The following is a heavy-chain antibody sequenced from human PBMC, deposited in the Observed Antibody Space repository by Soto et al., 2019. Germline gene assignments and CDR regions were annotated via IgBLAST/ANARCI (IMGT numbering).Heavy chain of an antibody. V-gene: IGHV3-15*01. CDR1: GFTFSNAW. D-gene: IGHD6-13*01. Sequence: GGSLRLYCAASGFTFSNAWMSWVRQAPGKGLEWVGRIKSKTDGGTTDYAAPVKGRFTISRDDSKNTLYLQMNSLKTEDTAVYYCTTDLYDVYSSSWYWYFDLWGRGTLVTVSS. CDR3: TTDLYDVYSSSWYWYFDL. J-gene: IGHJ2*01. CDR2: IKSKTDGGTT.